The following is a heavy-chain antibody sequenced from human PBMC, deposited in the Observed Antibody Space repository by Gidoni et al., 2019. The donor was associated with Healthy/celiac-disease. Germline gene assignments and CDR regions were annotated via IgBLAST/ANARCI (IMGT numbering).Heavy chain of an antibody. D-gene: IGHD2-2*01. CDR3: ARDQGGVVPAADYYYYYGMDV. CDR2: INPNSGGT. V-gene: IGHV1-2*04. CDR1: GYTFTGYY. J-gene: IGHJ6*02. Sequence: QVQLVQSGAEVKKPGAPVKVSCKASGYTFTGYYMHWVRQAPGQGLEWMGWINPNSGGTNYAQKFQGWVTMTRDTSISTAYMELSRLRSDDTAVYYCARDQGGVVPAADYYYYYGMDVWGQGTTVTVSS.